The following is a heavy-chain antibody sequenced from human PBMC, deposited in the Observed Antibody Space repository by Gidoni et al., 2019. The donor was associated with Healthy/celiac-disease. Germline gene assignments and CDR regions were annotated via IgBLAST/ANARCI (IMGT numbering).Heavy chain of an antibody. V-gene: IGHV4-61*02. Sequence: QVQLQESGPGLVKPSQTLSLTCTVSGGSISSGSYYWSWIRQPAGKGLEWIGRIYPSGSTNYTPSLKSRVTMSVDTSKNQFSLKLSSVTAADTAVYYCARGVVVVAASNDDWFDPWGQGTLVTVSS. CDR3: ARGVVVVAASNDDWFDP. CDR2: IYPSGST. CDR1: GGSISSGSYY. D-gene: IGHD2-15*01. J-gene: IGHJ5*02.